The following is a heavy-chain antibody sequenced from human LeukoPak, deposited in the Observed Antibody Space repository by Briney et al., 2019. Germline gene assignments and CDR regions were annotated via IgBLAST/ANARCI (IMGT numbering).Heavy chain of an antibody. J-gene: IGHJ6*03. V-gene: IGHV4-59*01. D-gene: IGHD6-6*01. CDR2: ICYSGST. CDR3: ARVGGYSSSDYYYYMDV. Sequence: PSETLSLTCTVSGGSISSYYWSWIRQPPGKGLEWIGYICYSGSTNYNPSLKSRVTISVDTSKNQFSLKLSSVTAADTAVYYCARVGGYSSSDYYYYMDVWGKGTTVTVSS. CDR1: GGSISSYY.